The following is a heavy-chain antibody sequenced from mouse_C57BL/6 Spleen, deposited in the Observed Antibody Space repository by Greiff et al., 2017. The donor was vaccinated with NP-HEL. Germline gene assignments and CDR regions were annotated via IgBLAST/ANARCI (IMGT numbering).Heavy chain of an antibody. CDR1: GYTFTSYW. CDR3: ARNWETVVATERGAMDY. J-gene: IGHJ4*01. CDR2: IHPNSGST. D-gene: IGHD1-1*01. Sequence: QVQLQQPGAELVKPGASVKLSCKASGYTFTSYWMHWVKQRPGQGLEWIGMIHPNSGSTNYNEKFKSKATLTVDKSSSTAYMQLSSLTSEDSAVYYCARNWETVVATERGAMDYWGQGTSVTVSS. V-gene: IGHV1-64*01.